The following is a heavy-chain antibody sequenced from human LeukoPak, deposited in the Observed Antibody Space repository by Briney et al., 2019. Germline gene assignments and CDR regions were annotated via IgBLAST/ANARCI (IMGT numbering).Heavy chain of an antibody. CDR1: GYSISSGYY. Sequence: SETLSLTCAVSGYSISSGYYWGWNRQPPGKGLEWIGSIYHSGSTYYNPSLKSRVTISVDTSKNQFSLKLSSVTAADTAVYYCARLTVVPAARIDYWGQGTPVTVSS. CDR3: ARLTVVPAARIDY. D-gene: IGHD2-2*01. CDR2: IYHSGST. J-gene: IGHJ4*02. V-gene: IGHV4-38-2*01.